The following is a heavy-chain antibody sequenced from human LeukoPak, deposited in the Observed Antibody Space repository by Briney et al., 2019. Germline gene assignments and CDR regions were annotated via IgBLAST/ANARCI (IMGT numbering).Heavy chain of an antibody. D-gene: IGHD6-19*01. CDR3: ARRRPSGWFEYYYYYGMDV. CDR2: IHYSGST. J-gene: IGHJ6*02. V-gene: IGHV4-31*03. Sequence: PSETLSLTCSVSGGSIGGGDYSWSWIRQYPGKGLEWIGYIHYSGSTYYNPSLKSRISISVDTSRNQFSLRLSSVTAADTAVYYCARRRPSGWFEYYYYYGMDVWGQGTTVTVSS. CDR1: GGSIGGGDYS.